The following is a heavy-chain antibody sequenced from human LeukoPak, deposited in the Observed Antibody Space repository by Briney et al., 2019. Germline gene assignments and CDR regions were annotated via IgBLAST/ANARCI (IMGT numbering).Heavy chain of an antibody. CDR2: INPRGGST. CDR3: AREDRSIWTYFDY. Sequence: GASVKVSCTASGYTFTSYYMHWVRQAPGQGLEWMGIINPRGGSTSYAQKFQGRVTMTRDTFTSTVYMELSSLRSEDTAVYYCAREDRSIWTYFDYWGQGALVTVSS. D-gene: IGHD1-1*01. V-gene: IGHV1-46*01. CDR1: GYTFTSYY. J-gene: IGHJ4*02.